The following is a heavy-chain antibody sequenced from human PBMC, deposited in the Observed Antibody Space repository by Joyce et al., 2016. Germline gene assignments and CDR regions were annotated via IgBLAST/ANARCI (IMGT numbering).Heavy chain of an antibody. Sequence: QLVESGGGVVKPGGSLRLSCEASGSTFSSSGMSWFRQARGKGLEWVAAISGTSYYIFHGETVRGRFTVSRDNAKKTLYLQMNSLRAEDSAVFYCARGGISYYYAMDVWGQGTTVTVSS. D-gene: IGHD3-16*01. CDR3: ARGGISYYYAMDV. CDR2: ISGTSYYI. J-gene: IGHJ6*02. CDR1: GSTFSSSG. V-gene: IGHV3-21*01.